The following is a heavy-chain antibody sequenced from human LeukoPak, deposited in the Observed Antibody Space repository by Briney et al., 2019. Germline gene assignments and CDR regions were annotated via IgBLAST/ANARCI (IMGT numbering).Heavy chain of an antibody. J-gene: IGHJ5*02. Sequence: GESLKISCKGSGYTFTRHWIGWVRQMPGKGLEWMGILYPGDSDTRYSPSFQGQVTISADKSISSAYLQWSSLKASDTAMYYCVRSPACSSGTCYPNWFDPWGQGTLVTVSS. V-gene: IGHV5-51*01. D-gene: IGHD2-15*01. CDR2: LYPGDSDT. CDR1: GYTFTRHW. CDR3: VRSPACSSGTCYPNWFDP.